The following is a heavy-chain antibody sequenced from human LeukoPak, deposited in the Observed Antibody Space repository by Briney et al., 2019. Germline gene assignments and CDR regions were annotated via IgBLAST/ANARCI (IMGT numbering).Heavy chain of an antibody. V-gene: IGHV1-2*02. CDR2: INPNSGDT. CDR1: GYTFSDYY. D-gene: IGHD3-10*01. CDR3: ARGSVRGEFDP. J-gene: IGHJ5*02. Sequence: ASVKVSCKTSGYTFSDYYIHWIRQAPGQGLEWVGWINPNSGDTDYAQKFQGRVTVTRDTSISTAYMELGRLRSDDTAVYSCARGSVRGEFDPWGQGTLVTVSS.